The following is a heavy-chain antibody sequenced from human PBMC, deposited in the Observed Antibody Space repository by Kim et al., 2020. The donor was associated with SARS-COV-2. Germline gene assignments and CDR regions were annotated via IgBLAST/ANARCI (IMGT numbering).Heavy chain of an antibody. CDR3: ARSWEAGAFDI. J-gene: IGHJ3*02. D-gene: IGHD1-26*01. Sequence: GGSLRLSCAASGFTFSSYDMHWVRQATGKGLEWVSAIGTAGDTYYPGSVKGRFTISRENAKNSLYLQMNSLRAGDTAVYYCARSWEAGAFDIWGQGTMVTVSS. V-gene: IGHV3-13*04. CDR1: GFTFSSYD. CDR2: IGTAGDT.